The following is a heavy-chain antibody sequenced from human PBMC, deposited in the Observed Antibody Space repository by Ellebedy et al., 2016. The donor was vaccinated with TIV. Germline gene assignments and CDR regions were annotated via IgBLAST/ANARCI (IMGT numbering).Heavy chain of an antibody. Sequence: GGSLRLXXAASGSTFSSDAMSWVRQAPGKGLEWVSTVSNSGGSTYYADSVKGRFTISRDNSKNTLYLQMNSLRAEDTAVYYCAQDLGYSASGGCWGQGTLVTVSS. CDR2: VSNSGGST. D-gene: IGHD5-12*01. CDR1: GSTFSSDA. J-gene: IGHJ4*02. V-gene: IGHV3-23*01. CDR3: AQDLGYSASGGC.